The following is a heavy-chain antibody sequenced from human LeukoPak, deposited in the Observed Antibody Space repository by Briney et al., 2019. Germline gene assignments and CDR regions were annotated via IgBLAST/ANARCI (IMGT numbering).Heavy chain of an antibody. CDR3: AREADSYGSFFDY. CDR2: INTDESST. Sequence: PGGSLRLSCAASGFTFSSYWMHWVRQAPGKGLVWVSRINTDESSTSYADSVKGRFTISRDNAKNTLYLQMNSLRAEDTAVYYCAREADSYGSFFDYWGQGTLVTVSS. CDR1: GFTFSSYW. J-gene: IGHJ4*02. V-gene: IGHV3-74*01. D-gene: IGHD5-18*01.